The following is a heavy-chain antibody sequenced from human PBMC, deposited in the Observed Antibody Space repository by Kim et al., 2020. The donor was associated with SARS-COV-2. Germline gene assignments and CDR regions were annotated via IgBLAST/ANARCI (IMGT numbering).Heavy chain of an antibody. D-gene: IGHD1-26*01. V-gene: IGHV3-23*01. CDR3: AKTIVEPRFIDY. CDR2: INARRTT. CDR1: GFSFVDYA. Sequence: GGSLRLSCAASGFSFVDYAMDWVRQAPGKGLEWVSTINARRTTYYSDSVKGRFTISRDSSKNVVDLQMNSLRADDTAVYYRAKTIVEPRFIDYWGQGTLV. J-gene: IGHJ4*02.